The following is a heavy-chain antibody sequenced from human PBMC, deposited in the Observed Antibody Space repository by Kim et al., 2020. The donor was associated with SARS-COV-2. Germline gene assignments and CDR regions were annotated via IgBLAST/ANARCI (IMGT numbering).Heavy chain of an antibody. V-gene: IGHV4-59*08. D-gene: IGHD3-3*01. J-gene: IGHJ4*02. CDR2: IYYSGST. CDR3: ARTLYNHFDY. Sequence: SETLSLTCTVSGGSISSYYWSWIRQPPGKGLEWIGYIYYSGSTNYNPSLKSRVTISVDTSKNQFSLKLSSVTAADTAVYYCARTLYNHFDYWGQGTLVTVSS. CDR1: GGSISSYY.